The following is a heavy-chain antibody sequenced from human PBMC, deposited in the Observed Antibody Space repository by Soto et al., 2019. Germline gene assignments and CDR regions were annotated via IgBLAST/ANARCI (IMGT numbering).Heavy chain of an antibody. CDR3: AGDRIAAAGTLDYYYYYGMDV. D-gene: IGHD6-13*01. J-gene: IGHJ6*02. CDR1: GGSISSGGYY. Sequence: TLSLTCTVSGGSISSGGYYWSWIRQHPGKSLKWIGYIYYSGSTYYNPSLKSRVTISVDTSKNQFSLKLSSVTAADTAVYYCAGDRIAAAGTLDYYYYYGMDVWGQGTTVTVSS. V-gene: IGHV4-31*03. CDR2: IYYSGST.